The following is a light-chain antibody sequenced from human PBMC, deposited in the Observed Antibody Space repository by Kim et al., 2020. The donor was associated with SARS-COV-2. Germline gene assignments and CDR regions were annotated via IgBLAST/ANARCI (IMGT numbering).Light chain of an antibody. J-gene: IGKJ4*01. CDR3: QQSYNIPLT. Sequence: ASVGDRVTITCRASQGITTYLNWYQQKPGKAPNLLIYGTSNLQSGVPSRFGGSGFGTDFTLTISNLQPEDSAIYYCQQSYNIPLTFGGGTKVDIK. CDR2: GTS. V-gene: IGKV1-39*01. CDR1: QGITTY.